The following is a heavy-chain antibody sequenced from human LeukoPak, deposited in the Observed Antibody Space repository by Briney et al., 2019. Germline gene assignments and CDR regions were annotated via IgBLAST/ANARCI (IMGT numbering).Heavy chain of an antibody. CDR3: ARDLMVVYGSGSPPYYYYYYMDV. J-gene: IGHJ6*03. V-gene: IGHV3-30*03. D-gene: IGHD3-10*01. CDR1: GFTFSSYG. Sequence: GGSLRLSCAASGFTFSSYGMHWVRQAPGKGLEWVAVISYDGSNKYYADSVKGRFTISRDNSKNTLYLQMNSLRAEDTAVYYCARDLMVVYGSGSPPYYYYYYMDVWGKGTTVTISS. CDR2: ISYDGSNK.